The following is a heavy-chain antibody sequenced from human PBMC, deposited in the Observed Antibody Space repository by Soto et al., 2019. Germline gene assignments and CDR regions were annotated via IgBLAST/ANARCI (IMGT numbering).Heavy chain of an antibody. CDR2: INAGNGNT. J-gene: IGHJ4*02. D-gene: IGHD5-18*01. CDR3: ARDGIQLWSYYFDY. CDR1: GYTFTSYA. V-gene: IGHV1-3*01. Sequence: ASVKVSCKASGYTFTSYAMHWVRQAPGQRLEWMGWINAGNGNTKYSQKFQGRVTITRDTSASTAYMELSSLRSEDTAVYYCARDGIQLWSYYFDYWGQGTLVTVSS.